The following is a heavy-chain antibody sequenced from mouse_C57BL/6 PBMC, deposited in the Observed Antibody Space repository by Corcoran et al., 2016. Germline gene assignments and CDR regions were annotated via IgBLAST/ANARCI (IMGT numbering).Heavy chain of an antibody. Sequence: QVQLQQSGPELVKPGASVKISCKASGYTFTDYYINWVKQRPGQGLEWIGWIFPGSGSTYYNEKFKGKATLTVDKSSSTAYMLLSSLTSEDSAVYCCARYLGSNYWYFDVWGTGTTVTVSS. V-gene: IGHV1-75*01. D-gene: IGHD2-5*01. CDR1: GYTFTDYY. CDR2: IFPGSGST. J-gene: IGHJ1*03. CDR3: ARYLGSNYWYFDV.